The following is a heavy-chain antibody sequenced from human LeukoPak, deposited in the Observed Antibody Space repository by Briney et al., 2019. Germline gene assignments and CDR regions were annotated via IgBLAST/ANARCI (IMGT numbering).Heavy chain of an antibody. CDR1: GFTFSSYG. V-gene: IGHV3-33*01. Sequence: GGSLRLSCAASGFTFSSYGMHWVRQAPGKGLEWVAVIWYDGSNKYYADSVRGRFIISRDNSRDTLYLQMNSLRVEDTAVYYCVRDLGRLGDFWGQGALVTVSS. J-gene: IGHJ4*02. CDR3: VRDLGRLGDF. D-gene: IGHD3-16*01. CDR2: IWYDGSNK.